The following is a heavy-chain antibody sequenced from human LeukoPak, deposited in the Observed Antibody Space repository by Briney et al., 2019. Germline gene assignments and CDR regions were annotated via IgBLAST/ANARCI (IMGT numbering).Heavy chain of an antibody. CDR3: ARGMYYYDSSGYYGPAYYFDY. D-gene: IGHD3-22*01. J-gene: IGHJ4*02. CDR2: IYYSGST. CDR1: GGSISSYY. V-gene: IGHV4-59*01. Sequence: KPSETLSLTGTVSGGSISSYYWSWIRQPPGKGLEWIGYIYYSGSTNYNPSLKSRVTISVDTSKNQFSLKLSSVTAADTAVYYCARGMYYYDSSGYYGPAYYFDYWGQGTLVTVSS.